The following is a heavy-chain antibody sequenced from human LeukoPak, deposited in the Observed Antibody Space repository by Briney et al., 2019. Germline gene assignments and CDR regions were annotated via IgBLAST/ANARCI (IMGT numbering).Heavy chain of an antibody. CDR2: INHSGST. J-gene: IGHJ4*02. CDR3: ARGNRFRNSRKQGTFDY. V-gene: IGHV4-34*01. D-gene: IGHD2/OR15-2a*01. CDR1: GFTFSSYW. Sequence: GSLRLSCAASGFTFSSYWMHWVRQPPGKGLEWIGEINHSGSTNYNPSLKSRVTISVDTSKNQFSLKLSSVTAADTAVYYCARGNRFRNSRKQGTFDYWGQGTLVTVSS.